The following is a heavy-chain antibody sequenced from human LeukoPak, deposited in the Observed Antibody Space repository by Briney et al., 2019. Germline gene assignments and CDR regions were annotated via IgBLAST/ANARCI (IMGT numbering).Heavy chain of an antibody. CDR1: GYSFTSYW. CDR2: IYPGDSDT. J-gene: IGHJ4*02. V-gene: IGHV5-51*01. Sequence: GESLKISCKGSGYSFTSYWIGWVRQMPGKGLEWMGIIYPGDSDTRYSPSFQGQVTISADKSISTAYLQWSSLKASDTAMYYCATGLYYYGSGSYYTGFDYGGQGTLVTVPS. CDR3: ATGLYYYGSGSYYTGFDY. D-gene: IGHD3-10*01.